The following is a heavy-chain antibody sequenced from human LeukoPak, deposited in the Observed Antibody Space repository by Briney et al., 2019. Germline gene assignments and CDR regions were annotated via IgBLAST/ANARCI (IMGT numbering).Heavy chain of an antibody. Sequence: AGGSLRLSCAASGFTFSNAWMSWVRQAPGKGLEWVGRIKSKTDGGTTDYAAPVKGRFTISRDDSKNTLYLQMNSLKTEDTAVYYCTTDRMVRGVTAHFDYWGQGTLVTVSS. J-gene: IGHJ4*02. CDR2: IKSKTDGGTT. V-gene: IGHV3-15*01. D-gene: IGHD3-10*01. CDR1: GFTFSNAW. CDR3: TTDRMVRGVTAHFDY.